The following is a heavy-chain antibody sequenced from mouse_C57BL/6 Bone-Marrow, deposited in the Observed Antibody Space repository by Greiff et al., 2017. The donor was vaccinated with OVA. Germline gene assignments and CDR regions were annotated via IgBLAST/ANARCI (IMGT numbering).Heavy chain of an antibody. CDR3: ARGLYYSNYYAMDY. D-gene: IGHD2-5*01. CDR1: GYSFTGYY. J-gene: IGHJ4*01. Sequence: EVQLQQSGPELVKPGASVKISCKASGYSFTGYYMNWVKQSPEKSLEWIGEINPSTGGTTYNQKFKAKATLTGDKSSSTAYMQLKSLTSEDSAVYYCARGLYYSNYYAMDYWGQGTSVTVSS. V-gene: IGHV1-42*01. CDR2: INPSTGGT.